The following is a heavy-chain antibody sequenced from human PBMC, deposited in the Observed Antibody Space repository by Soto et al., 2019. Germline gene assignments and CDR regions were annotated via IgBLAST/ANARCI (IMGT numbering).Heavy chain of an antibody. V-gene: IGHV4-31*03. CDR2: IFYSGST. CDR1: GGSLRDYGYY. Sequence: SETLSLTCTVSGGSLRDYGYYWSWIRQHPGKGLEWIGYIFYSGSTYYSPSLKSRIFISVDTSKNEVSLNLSSVTAADTAVYYCASSRGGDYFDYWGKGTLVTVSS. J-gene: IGHJ4*02. D-gene: IGHD3-10*01. CDR3: ASSRGGDYFDY.